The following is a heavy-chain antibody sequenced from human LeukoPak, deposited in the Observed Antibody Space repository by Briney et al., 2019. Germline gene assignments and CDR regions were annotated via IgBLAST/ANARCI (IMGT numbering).Heavy chain of an antibody. CDR3: ARGLRFLEWLAYYGMDV. J-gene: IGHJ6*02. V-gene: IGHV1-69*13. CDR1: GGTFSSYA. Sequence: SVKVSCKASGGTFSSYAISWVRQAPGQGLEWMGGIIPIFGTANYAQKFQGRVTITADESTSTAYMELSSLRSEGTAVYYCARGLRFLEWLAYYGMDVWGQGTTVTVSS. CDR2: IIPIFGTA. D-gene: IGHD3-3*01.